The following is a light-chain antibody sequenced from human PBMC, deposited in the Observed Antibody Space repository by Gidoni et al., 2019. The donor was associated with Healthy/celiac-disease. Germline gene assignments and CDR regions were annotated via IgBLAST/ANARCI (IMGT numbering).Light chain of an antibody. Sequence: DIKMTQSPSTLSASVGDRVTITCRASQSISSWLAWYQQKPVKAPKLLIYKASSLERGVPSRFSGSGSGTEFTLTISSLQPDDFATYYCQQYNSYSRTFGQGTKVEIK. J-gene: IGKJ1*01. CDR1: QSISSW. CDR3: QQYNSYSRT. CDR2: KAS. V-gene: IGKV1-5*03.